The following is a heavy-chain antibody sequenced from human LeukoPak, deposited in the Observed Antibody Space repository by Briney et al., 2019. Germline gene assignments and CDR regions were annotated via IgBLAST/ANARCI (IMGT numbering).Heavy chain of an antibody. CDR3: ASPNWMNPV. CDR1: GFTFSDHY. Sequence: GGSLRLSCAASGFTFSDHYMDWVRQAPGKGLEWVGRSRNKANNYTTQYAASVKGRFTISRDNSKNSLYLQMNSLKTEDTAMYYCASPNWMNPVWGQGTMVTVSS. V-gene: IGHV3-72*01. CDR2: SRNKANNYTT. D-gene: IGHD1-1*01. J-gene: IGHJ3*01.